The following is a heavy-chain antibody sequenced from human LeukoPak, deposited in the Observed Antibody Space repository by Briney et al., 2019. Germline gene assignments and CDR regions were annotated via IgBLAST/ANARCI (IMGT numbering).Heavy chain of an antibody. CDR2: IYYSGST. CDR3: ASLWAAAGTWDYYYYMDV. Sequence: SETLSLTCTDSGGSISSYYWSWIRQPPGKGLEWIGYIYYSGSTNYNPSLKSRVTISVDTSKNQFSLKLSSVTAADTAVYYCASLWAAAGTWDYYYYMDVWGKGTTVTVSS. D-gene: IGHD6-13*01. J-gene: IGHJ6*03. CDR1: GGSISSYY. V-gene: IGHV4-59*01.